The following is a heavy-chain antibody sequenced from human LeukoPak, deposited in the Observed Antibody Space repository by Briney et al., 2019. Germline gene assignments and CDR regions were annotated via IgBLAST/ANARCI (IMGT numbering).Heavy chain of an antibody. CDR1: GFTFNAFG. CDR2: SRNKARSYTT. CDR3: ARTYYDILTGIRDFDY. D-gene: IGHD3-9*01. Sequence: GGSLRLSCAASGFTFNAFGMNWVRQAPGKGLEWVGRSRNKARSYTTDYAASVKGRFTISRDGSKNSVFLQMNSLKTEDTAVYYCARTYYDILTGIRDFDYWGQGTLVTVSS. V-gene: IGHV3-72*01. J-gene: IGHJ4*02.